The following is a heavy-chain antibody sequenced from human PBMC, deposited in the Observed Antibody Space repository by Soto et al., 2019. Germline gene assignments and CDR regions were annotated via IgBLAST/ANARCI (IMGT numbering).Heavy chain of an antibody. CDR2: IYYSGST. J-gene: IGHJ4*02. V-gene: IGHV4-59*12. CDR1: GGSISTYY. CDR3: ARSPTI. Sequence: PSETLSLTCTVSGGSISTYYWSWIRQPPGKGLEWIGYIYYSGSTYYNPSLKSRVTISVDTSKNQFSPKLSSVTAADTAVYYCARSPTIWGQGTLVTVSS. D-gene: IGHD5-12*01.